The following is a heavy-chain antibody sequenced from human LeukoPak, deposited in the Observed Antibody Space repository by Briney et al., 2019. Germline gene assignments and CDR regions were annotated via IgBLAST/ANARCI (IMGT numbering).Heavy chain of an antibody. V-gene: IGHV3-30*02. D-gene: IGHD1-26*01. J-gene: IGHJ6*03. CDR1: GFTFSSYG. Sequence: GRSLRLSCAASGFTFSSYGMHWVRQAPGKGLEWVAFIRYDGSNKYYADSVKGRFTISRDNSKNTLYLQMNSLRAEDTAVYYCAKDDGVGASPCYYYYMDVWGKGTTVTVSS. CDR3: AKDDGVGASPCYYYYMDV. CDR2: IRYDGSNK.